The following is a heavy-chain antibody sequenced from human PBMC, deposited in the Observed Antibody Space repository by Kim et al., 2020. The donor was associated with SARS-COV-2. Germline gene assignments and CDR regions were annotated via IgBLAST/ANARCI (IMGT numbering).Heavy chain of an antibody. Sequence: YNPSLKSRVTISVDTSKNQFSQKRRSVTAADTAVYYCARGDVYSPDYFDYWGQGTLVTVSS. D-gene: IGHD5-18*01. V-gene: IGHV4-31*02. J-gene: IGHJ4*02. CDR3: ARGDVYSPDYFDY.